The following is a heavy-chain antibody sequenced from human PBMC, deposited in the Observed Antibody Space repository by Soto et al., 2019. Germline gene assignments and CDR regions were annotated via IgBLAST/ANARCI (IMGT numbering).Heavy chain of an antibody. CDR1: GFTFFTSA. CDR2: IVVSSGNT. D-gene: IGHD2-21*02. CDR3: AADPYCGGDFYFDY. Sequence: SVKVSCKASGFTFFTSAVQWVRQARGQGLEWIGWIVVSSGNTNYAQKFQERVTITRDMSTNTAYMELTSLRSEDTAVYYCAADPYCGGDFYFDYWGQGIVVTVSS. J-gene: IGHJ4*02. V-gene: IGHV1-58*01.